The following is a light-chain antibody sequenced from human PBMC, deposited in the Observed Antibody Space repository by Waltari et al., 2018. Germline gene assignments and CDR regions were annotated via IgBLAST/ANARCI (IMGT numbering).Light chain of an antibody. CDR2: KAS. J-gene: IGKJ1*01. Sequence: DIQMTQSPSTLSASVGARVTITCRASQSISRWLAWCQQKPGKAPKLLIYKASSLASDVPSRFSGSGFGTDFTLTISSLQPDDFATYYCQHYYSDSRAFGQGTKVEVK. V-gene: IGKV1-5*03. CDR3: QHYYSDSRA. CDR1: QSISRW.